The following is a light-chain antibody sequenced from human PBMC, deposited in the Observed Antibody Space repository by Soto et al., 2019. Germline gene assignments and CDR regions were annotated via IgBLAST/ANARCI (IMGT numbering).Light chain of an antibody. Sequence: EIVLTQSPGTLSLSPGERATLSCRASQSVSSSYLAWYQQKPGQAPRLLIYDASSRATGFPDRFSGSGSGTDFTLTISRLEPEDVAVYYCQQYGSSPPFTFGPGTKVDIK. J-gene: IGKJ3*01. CDR1: QSVSSSY. CDR3: QQYGSSPPFT. CDR2: DAS. V-gene: IGKV3-20*01.